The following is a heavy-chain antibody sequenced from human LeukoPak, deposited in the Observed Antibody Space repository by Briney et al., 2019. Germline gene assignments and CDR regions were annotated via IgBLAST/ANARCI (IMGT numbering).Heavy chain of an antibody. J-gene: IGHJ4*02. CDR2: ISSSASTI. CDR1: GFTFSSYE. D-gene: IGHD3-10*01. CDR3: ARGRNAGHYFDY. V-gene: IGHV3-48*03. Sequence: PGGSLRLSCAASGFTFSSYEMNWVRQTPGKGLEWVSYISSSASTIYFADSVRGRFTISRDNAKNSLFLQMNSLRAEDTAVYYCARGRNAGHYFDYWGQGALVTVS.